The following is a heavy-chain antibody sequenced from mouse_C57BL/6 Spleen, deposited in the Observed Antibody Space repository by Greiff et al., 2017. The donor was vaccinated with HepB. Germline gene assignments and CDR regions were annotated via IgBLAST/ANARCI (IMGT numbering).Heavy chain of an antibody. Sequence: QVQLQQPGAELVMPGASVKLSCKASGYTFTSYWMHWVKQRPGQGLEWIGEIDPSDSYTNYNQEFKGKSTLTVDKSSSTAYMQLSSLTSEDSAVYYCARGEPFAYWGQGTLVTVSA. V-gene: IGHV1-69*01. CDR2: IDPSDSYT. CDR1: GYTFTSYW. D-gene: IGHD6-1*01. CDR3: ARGEPFAY. J-gene: IGHJ3*01.